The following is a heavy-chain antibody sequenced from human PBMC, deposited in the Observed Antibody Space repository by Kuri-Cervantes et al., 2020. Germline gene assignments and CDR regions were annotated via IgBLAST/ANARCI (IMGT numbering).Heavy chain of an antibody. Sequence: GESLKISCAASGFTFSGDGMHWVRQAPGKGLEWVAVISYDGSNKYYEDSVKGRFTISRDNSKNTLYLQMNSLRAEDTAVYYCAKALAMYYYGSGRMGYWGQGTLVTVSS. CDR1: GFTFSGDG. V-gene: IGHV3-30*18. D-gene: IGHD3-10*01. CDR2: ISYDGSNK. J-gene: IGHJ4*02. CDR3: AKALAMYYYGSGRMGY.